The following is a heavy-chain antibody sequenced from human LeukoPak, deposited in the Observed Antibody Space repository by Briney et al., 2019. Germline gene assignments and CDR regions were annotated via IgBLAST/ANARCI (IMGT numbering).Heavy chain of an antibody. V-gene: IGHV3-30*18. D-gene: IGHD3-16*01. J-gene: IGHJ6*03. Sequence: ESGGGVVQPGRSLRLSCAASGFTFSSYGMHWVRQAPGKGLEWVAVISYDGSNKYYADSVKGRFTISRDNSKNTLYLQMNSLRVEDTAVYYCAKSYGWNYYYYHMDVWGKGTTVTVSS. CDR3: AKSYGWNYYYYHMDV. CDR2: ISYDGSNK. CDR1: GFTFSSYG.